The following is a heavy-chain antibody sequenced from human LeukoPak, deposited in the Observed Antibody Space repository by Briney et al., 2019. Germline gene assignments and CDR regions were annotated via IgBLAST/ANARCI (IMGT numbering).Heavy chain of an antibody. CDR3: AREWELPLRHSRGAFDI. CDR1: GYTITSYG. D-gene: IGHD1-26*01. Sequence: ASVKVSCKASGYTITSYGISWVRQAPGQGLEWMGWINPNSGGTNYAQKFQGRVTMTRDTSISTAYMELSRLRSDDTAVYYCAREWELPLRHSRGAFDIWGQGTMVTVSS. J-gene: IGHJ3*02. V-gene: IGHV1-2*02. CDR2: INPNSGGT.